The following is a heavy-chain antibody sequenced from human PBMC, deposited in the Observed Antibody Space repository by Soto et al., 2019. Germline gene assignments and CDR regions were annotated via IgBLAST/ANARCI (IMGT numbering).Heavy chain of an antibody. CDR1: GFTFDDYA. CDR3: AKESSGTFGVVGSFDI. Sequence: EVQLVESGGGLVQPGRSLRLSCAASGFTFDDYAMHWVRQAPGKGLEWVSGISWNSGSIGYADSVKGRFTISRDNAKNSLYLQMNSLRAEDTALYYCAKESSGTFGVVGSFDIWGQGTVVTVSS. D-gene: IGHD3-3*01. J-gene: IGHJ3*02. CDR2: ISWNSGSI. V-gene: IGHV3-9*01.